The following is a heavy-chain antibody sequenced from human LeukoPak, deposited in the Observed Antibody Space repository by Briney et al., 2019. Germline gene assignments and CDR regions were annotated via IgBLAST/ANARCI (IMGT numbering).Heavy chain of an antibody. D-gene: IGHD5-18*01. J-gene: IGHJ3*02. CDR3: ARGGFTYGPATLGALDI. V-gene: IGHV3-66*01. Sequence: GGSLRLSCVVSRFTVSSNYMSWVRQAPGKGLEWVSVIYSGGSTYYADSVKGRFTISRDNSKNTLYLQMNRVRAEDTAVYYCARGGFTYGPATLGALDIWGQGTMVPVSS. CDR1: RFTVSSNY. CDR2: IYSGGST.